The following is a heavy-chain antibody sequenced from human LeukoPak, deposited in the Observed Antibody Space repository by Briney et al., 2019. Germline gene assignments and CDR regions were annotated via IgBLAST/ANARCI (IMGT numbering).Heavy chain of an antibody. CDR3: AKDDYYGLGSYYKIPFDP. Sequence: PGGSLRLSCAASGFTFSSYAMSWVRQAPGKGLEWVSAISGSGGSTYYADSVKGRFTISRDNSKNTLYLQMNSLRAEDTAVYYCAKDDYYGLGSYYKIPFDPWGQGTLVTVSS. D-gene: IGHD3-10*01. V-gene: IGHV3-23*01. CDR2: ISGSGGST. CDR1: GFTFSSYA. J-gene: IGHJ5*02.